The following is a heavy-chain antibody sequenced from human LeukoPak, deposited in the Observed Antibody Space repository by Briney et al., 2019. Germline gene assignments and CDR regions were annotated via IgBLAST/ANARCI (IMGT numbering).Heavy chain of an antibody. Sequence: GASVKVSCKASGGTFSSYAISWVRRAPGQGLEWMGGIIPIFGTANYAQKFQGRVTITADESTSTAYMELSSLRSEDTAVYYCARENNPVTIFGVVRNYYFDYWGQGTLVTVSS. D-gene: IGHD3-3*01. CDR1: GGTFSSYA. CDR2: IIPIFGTA. J-gene: IGHJ4*02. CDR3: ARENNPVTIFGVVRNYYFDY. V-gene: IGHV1-69*13.